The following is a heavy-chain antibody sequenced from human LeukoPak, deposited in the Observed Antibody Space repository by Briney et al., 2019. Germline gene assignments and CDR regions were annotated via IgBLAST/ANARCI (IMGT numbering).Heavy chain of an antibody. Sequence: GESLKISCKGSGYSFTSYWIGCVRQMPGKGLEWMGIIYPGDSDTRYSPSFQGQVTISADKSISTSYLQWSSLKASDTAMYYCARRVVGATWGGYYYYMDVWGKGTTVTVSS. V-gene: IGHV5-51*01. CDR3: ARRVVGATWGGYYYYMDV. CDR2: IYPGDSDT. D-gene: IGHD1-26*01. CDR1: GYSFTSYW. J-gene: IGHJ6*03.